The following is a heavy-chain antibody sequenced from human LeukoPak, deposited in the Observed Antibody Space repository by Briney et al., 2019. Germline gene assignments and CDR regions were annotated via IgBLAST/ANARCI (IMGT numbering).Heavy chain of an antibody. CDR3: ARGLSIDGSRYNWFDP. D-gene: IGHD3-10*01. CDR2: INHGGGT. V-gene: IGHV4-34*01. CDR1: GGSFSGYY. J-gene: IGHJ5*02. Sequence: PSETLSLTCAVYGGSFSGYYWSWIRQPPGRGLKWIGEINHGGGTNYNPSLKNRLTISVVTSKNQVSLNLSSVTAADTAMYYCARGLSIDGSRYNWFDPWGQGTLVTVSS.